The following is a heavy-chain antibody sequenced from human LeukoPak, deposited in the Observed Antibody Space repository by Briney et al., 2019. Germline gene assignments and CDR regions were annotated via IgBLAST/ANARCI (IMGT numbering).Heavy chain of an antibody. CDR3: ARTTEGGYTYDYFYYYYMDV. D-gene: IGHD5-18*01. CDR2: IYYSGST. J-gene: IGHJ6*03. V-gene: IGHV4-59*01. CDR1: GGFIDNYY. Sequence: SETLSLTCTVSGGFIDNYYWSWIRQPPGKGLEWIGYIYYSGSTNYNPSLKSRVTISVDMSKKQFSLKLRSVTAADTAVYYCARTTEGGYTYDYFYYYYMDVWGKGTTVTISS.